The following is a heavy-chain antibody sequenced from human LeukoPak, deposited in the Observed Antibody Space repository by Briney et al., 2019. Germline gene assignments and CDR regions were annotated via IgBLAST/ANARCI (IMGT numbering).Heavy chain of an antibody. CDR2: IYYSGST. CDR1: GGSISSSSYY. J-gene: IGHJ4*02. D-gene: IGHD3-22*01. CDR3: ARHSDSSGYYFDY. V-gene: IGHV4-39*01. Sequence: SETLSLTCTVSGGSISSSSYYWGWIRQPPGKGLVWIGSIYYSGSTYYNPSLKSRVTISVDTSKNQFSLKLSSVTAADTAVYYCARHSDSSGYYFDYWGQGTLVTVSS.